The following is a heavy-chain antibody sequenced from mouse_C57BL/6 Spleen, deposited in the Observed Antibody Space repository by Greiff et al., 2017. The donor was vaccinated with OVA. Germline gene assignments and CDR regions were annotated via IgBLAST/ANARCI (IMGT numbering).Heavy chain of an antibody. J-gene: IGHJ3*01. CDR2: IDPSDSET. CDR1: GYTFTSYW. Sequence: VQLQQSGAELVRPGSSVKLSCKASGYTFTSYWMHWVKQRPIQGLEWIGNIDPSDSETHYNQKFKDKATLTVDKSSSTAYMQLSSLTSEDSAVYYCARGGSYDGQLQGFAYWGQGTLVTVSA. CDR3: ARGGSYDGQLQGFAY. D-gene: IGHD2-3*01. V-gene: IGHV1-52*01.